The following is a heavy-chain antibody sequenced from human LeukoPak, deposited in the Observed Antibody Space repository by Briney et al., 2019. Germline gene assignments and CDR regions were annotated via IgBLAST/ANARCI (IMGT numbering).Heavy chain of an antibody. J-gene: IGHJ4*02. CDR2: ISGSGLMT. D-gene: IGHD1-26*01. V-gene: IGHV3-23*01. CDR1: GFTVSSNY. CDR3: AKDRSIGTYYTFDH. Sequence: GGSLRLSCAASGFTVSSNYMSWVRQAPGKGLEWVATISGSGLMTYYADSVKGRFTVSGDNSKNTLYLQMSSLTAADTAVYYCAKDRSIGTYYTFDHWGQGTLVTVSS.